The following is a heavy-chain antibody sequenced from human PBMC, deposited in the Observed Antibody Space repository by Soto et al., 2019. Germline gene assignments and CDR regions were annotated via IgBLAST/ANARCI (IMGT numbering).Heavy chain of an antibody. J-gene: IGHJ5*02. CDR1: GYSFTSYW. CDR2: IYPGDSDT. D-gene: IGHD4-17*01. V-gene: IGHV5-51*01. CDR3: ARHGPSSTVTTKGGWFDP. Sequence: GESLKISCKGSGYSFTSYWIGWVRQMPGKGLEWMGIIYPGDSDTRYSPSFQGQVTISADKSISTAYLQWSSLKASDTAMYYCARHGPSSTVTTKGGWFDPWGQGTLVTVSS.